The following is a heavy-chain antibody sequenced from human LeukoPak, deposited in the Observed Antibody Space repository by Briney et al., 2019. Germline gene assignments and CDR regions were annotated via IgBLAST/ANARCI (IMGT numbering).Heavy chain of an antibody. CDR2: IYSGSST. D-gene: IGHD3-10*01. CDR3: ASYYFGSGSSRA. V-gene: IGHV3-66*01. Sequence: GGSLRLSCAASGFTFSSYAMSWVRQAPGRGLEWVSVIYSGSSTYYADSVRGRFTISRDNSKNTLYLQMNSLRAEDSAVYYCASYYFGSGSSRAWGQGTLVTVSS. J-gene: IGHJ5*02. CDR1: GFTFSSYA.